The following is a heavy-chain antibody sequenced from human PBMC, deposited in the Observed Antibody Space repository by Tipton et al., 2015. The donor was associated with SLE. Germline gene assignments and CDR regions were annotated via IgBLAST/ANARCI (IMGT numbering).Heavy chain of an antibody. CDR1: GYTFTTYG. D-gene: IGHD2-15*01. CDR3: ALGIISHCSGGSCYSD. J-gene: IGHJ4*02. Sequence: QVQLVQSGAEVKKPGASVKVSCKASGYTFTTYGISWVRQAPGQGLEWMGWISAYNGNTNYAQKLQGRVTMTTDTSTSTAYMELRSLRSDDTAVYYCALGIISHCSGGSCYSDWGQGTLVTVSS. CDR2: ISAYNGNT. V-gene: IGHV1-18*01.